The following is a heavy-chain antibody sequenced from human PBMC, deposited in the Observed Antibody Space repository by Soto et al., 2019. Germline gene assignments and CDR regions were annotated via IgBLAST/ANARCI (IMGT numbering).Heavy chain of an antibody. J-gene: IGHJ4*02. V-gene: IGHV4-31*03. CDR2: IYYSGLT. CDR3: AYISRFTGYSGE. CDR1: GGSMSSEGYY. Sequence: PSETLSLTCTVSGGSMSSEGYYWSWIRQHPGKGLEWIGYIYYSGLTDYNPSLKSRLTISVDKSKNEFYLKMRSVTAADPAVYYCAYISRFTGYSGEWAQGTLATVSS. D-gene: IGHD5-12*01.